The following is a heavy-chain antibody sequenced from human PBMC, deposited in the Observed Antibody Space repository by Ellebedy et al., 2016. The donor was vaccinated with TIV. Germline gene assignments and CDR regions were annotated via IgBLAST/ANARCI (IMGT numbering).Heavy chain of an antibody. Sequence: ASVKVSCKASGYTFTSYYMHWVRQAPGQGLEWMGIINPSGGSTSYAQKFQGRVTITADESTSTAYMELSSLRSEDTAVYYCARVSGDPPSYYFDYWGQGTLVTVSS. J-gene: IGHJ4*02. CDR2: INPSGGST. D-gene: IGHD1-26*01. CDR1: GYTFTSYY. CDR3: ARVSGDPPSYYFDY. V-gene: IGHV1-46*01.